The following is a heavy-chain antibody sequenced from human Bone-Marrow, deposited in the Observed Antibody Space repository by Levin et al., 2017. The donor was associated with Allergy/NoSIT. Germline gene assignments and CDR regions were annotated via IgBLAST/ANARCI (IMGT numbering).Heavy chain of an antibody. CDR3: TTVGRDKADVYYKSDY. CDR2: ISTKADGGTS. V-gene: IGHV3-15*01. D-gene: IGHD3-22*01. CDR1: GFILSDAW. Sequence: HVESLKISCSASGFILSDAWVSWVRQSPEKGLEWLGQISTKADGGTSDYGAPVKGRCTISRDDSKATVYLQMDSLTTEDTAIYYCTTVGRDKADVYYKSDYWGQGTLVTVSS. J-gene: IGHJ4*02.